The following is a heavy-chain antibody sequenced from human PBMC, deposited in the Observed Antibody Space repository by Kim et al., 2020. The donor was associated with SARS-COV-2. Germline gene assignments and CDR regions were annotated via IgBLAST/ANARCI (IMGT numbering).Heavy chain of an antibody. CDR1: GFAFSAYW. D-gene: IGHD3-16*01. CDR2: INTDGSNT. Sequence: GGSLRLSCAASGFAFSAYWMHWVRQAPGKGLVWVSNINTDGSNTNYADSVKDRFTISRDNAKNTLYLQVNNLTPDDTAIYFCTRDPRVWRALWYFDLWGRGTLVTVSS. CDR3: TRDPRVWRALWYFDL. V-gene: IGHV3-74*01. J-gene: IGHJ2*01.